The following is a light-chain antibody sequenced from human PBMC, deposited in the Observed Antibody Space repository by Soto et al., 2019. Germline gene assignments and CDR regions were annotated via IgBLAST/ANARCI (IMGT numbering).Light chain of an antibody. CDR1: QSIRNW. V-gene: IGKV1-5*01. J-gene: IGKJ1*01. Sequence: QMTQSPSPLSASFGDRVTITCRASQSIRNWLARYQQKPGKVPQLLIYDASSLASGVPSRFSGSGSGTEFTLTISSLKPDDFATYYCQQYNSYWTFGQGTKVDI. CDR2: DAS. CDR3: QQYNSYWT.